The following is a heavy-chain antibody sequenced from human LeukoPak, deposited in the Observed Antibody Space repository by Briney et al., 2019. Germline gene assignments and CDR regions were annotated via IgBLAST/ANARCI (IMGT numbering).Heavy chain of an antibody. Sequence: PGRSLRLSCAASGFTFSSYGMHWVRQAPGKGLEWVAVISYDGSNKYYADSVKGRFTISRDNSKNTLYLRMNSLRAEDTAVYYCAKDSGGWFGYWGQGTLVTVSS. J-gene: IGHJ5*01. CDR2: ISYDGSNK. D-gene: IGHD2-15*01. V-gene: IGHV3-30*18. CDR1: GFTFSSYG. CDR3: AKDSGGWFGY.